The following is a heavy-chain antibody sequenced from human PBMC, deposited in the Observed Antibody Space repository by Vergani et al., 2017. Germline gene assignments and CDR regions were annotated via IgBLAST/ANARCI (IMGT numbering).Heavy chain of an antibody. CDR1: GYSFTSYW. D-gene: IGHD2-2*01. Sequence: EVQLVQSGAEVKKPGESLKISCKGSGYSFTSYWIAWVRQMPGKGLEWMGIIYPGDSDTRYSPSFQGQVTISADKSISTAYLQWSSLKASDTAIYYCARTDSVMRYQLLRAYYFDYWGQGTLVTVSS. CDR3: ARTDSVMRYQLLRAYYFDY. V-gene: IGHV5-51*01. J-gene: IGHJ4*02. CDR2: IYPGDSDT.